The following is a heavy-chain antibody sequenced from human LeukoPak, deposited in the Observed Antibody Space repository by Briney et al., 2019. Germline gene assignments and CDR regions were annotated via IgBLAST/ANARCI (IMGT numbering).Heavy chain of an antibody. D-gene: IGHD3-3*01. CDR2: INHSGST. V-gene: IGHV4-34*01. CDR3: ARRGFLEWLSYFDY. J-gene: IGHJ4*02. CDR1: GVSFSGYY. Sequence: PSETLSLTCAVYGVSFSGYYWSWIRQPPGKGLEWIGEINHSGSTNYNPSPKSRVTISVDTSKNQFSLKLSSVTAADTAVYYCARRGFLEWLSYFDYWGQGTLVTVSS.